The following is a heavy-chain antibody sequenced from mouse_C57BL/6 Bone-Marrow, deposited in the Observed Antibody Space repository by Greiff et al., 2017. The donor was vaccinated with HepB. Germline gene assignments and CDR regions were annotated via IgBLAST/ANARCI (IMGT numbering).Heavy chain of an antibody. V-gene: IGHV1-82*01. CDR2: IYPGDGDT. CDR1: GYAFSSSW. Sequence: QVQLQQSGPELVKPGASVKISCKASGYAFSSSWMNWVKQRPGKGLEWIGRIYPGDGDTNYNGKFKGKATLTADKSSSTAYMQLSSLTSEDSAVYLCARIHFDVWGTGTTVTNSS. CDR3: ARIHFDV. J-gene: IGHJ1*03.